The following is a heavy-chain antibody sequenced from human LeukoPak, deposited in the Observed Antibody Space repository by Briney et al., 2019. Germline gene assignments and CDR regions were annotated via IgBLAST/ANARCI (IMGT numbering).Heavy chain of an antibody. D-gene: IGHD3-10*01. J-gene: IGHJ4*02. CDR2: ISYDGNNK. CDR1: GFTFSSYA. V-gene: IGHV3-30-3*02. CDR3: AKSYVGVRGLFDY. Sequence: GGSLRLSCAASGFTFSSYALHWVRQAPGKGLEWVAVISYDGNNKYYADSVKGRFTISRDTSENTLFLQMNSLRAEDTAVYYCAKSYVGVRGLFDYWGQGTLVTVSS.